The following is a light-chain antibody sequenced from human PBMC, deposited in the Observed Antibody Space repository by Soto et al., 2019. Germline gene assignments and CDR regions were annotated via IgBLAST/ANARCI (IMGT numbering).Light chain of an antibody. CDR1: QNIKNY. CDR3: QQGYSYPFT. V-gene: IGKV1-39*01. CDR2: AAS. J-gene: IGKJ3*01. Sequence: DIQMTQSPSSLSASVGDRVTITCRSSQNIKNYLNWYQQRAGEAPKLLIYAASTLQSGVPSGFSGSGSGTYFTLTISSLQPGDFATYFCQQGYSYPFTFGHGTKVEVK.